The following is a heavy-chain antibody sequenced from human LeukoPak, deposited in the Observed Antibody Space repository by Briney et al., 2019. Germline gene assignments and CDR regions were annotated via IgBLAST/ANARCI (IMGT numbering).Heavy chain of an antibody. Sequence: GGSLRLSCAASGFTFINAWMAWVRQAPGKGLEWVGRIKAKAHGGTIEYAAPVKGRFTISRDDSKNSLYLQMNSLKTEDTAVYYCASLYGSGKRWVDPWGQGTLVTVSS. CDR2: IKAKAHGGTI. CDR1: GFTFINAW. J-gene: IGHJ5*02. CDR3: ASLYGSGKRWVDP. D-gene: IGHD3-10*01. V-gene: IGHV3-15*01.